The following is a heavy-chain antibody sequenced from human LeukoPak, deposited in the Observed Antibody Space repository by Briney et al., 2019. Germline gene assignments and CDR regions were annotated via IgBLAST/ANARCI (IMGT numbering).Heavy chain of an antibody. V-gene: IGHV3-23*01. D-gene: IGHD1-26*01. CDR2: ISGSGGST. J-gene: IGHJ4*02. Sequence: GGSLRLSCAGSGFNFSSYAMSWVRQAPGKGLEWVSAISGSGGSTYYADSVKGRFTISRDNSKNTLYLQMNSLRAEDTAVYYCAKVQVGANKEWGQGTLVTVSS. CDR1: GFNFSSYA. CDR3: AKVQVGANKE.